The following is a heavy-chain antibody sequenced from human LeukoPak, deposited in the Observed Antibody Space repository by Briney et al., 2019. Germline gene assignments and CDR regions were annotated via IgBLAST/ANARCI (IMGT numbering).Heavy chain of an antibody. CDR3: ARAIVVPRTVHNWFDP. V-gene: IGHV4-59*11. CDR1: GGSISGHY. J-gene: IGHJ5*02. CDR2: IYYSGST. Sequence: SETLSLTCTVSGGSISGHYWSWIRQPPGKGLEWIGYIYYSGSTNYNPSLKSRVTISVDTSKNQFSLKLSSVTAADTAVYYCARAIVVPRTVHNWFDPWGQGTLVTVSS. D-gene: IGHD3-22*01.